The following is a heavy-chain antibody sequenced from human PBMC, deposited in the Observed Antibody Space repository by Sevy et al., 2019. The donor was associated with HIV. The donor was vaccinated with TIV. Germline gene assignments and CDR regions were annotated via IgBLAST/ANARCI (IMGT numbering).Heavy chain of an antibody. J-gene: IGHJ4*02. CDR3: RRGDTLDY. CDR2: ISYDGSNK. D-gene: IGHD5-18*01. CDR1: GFTFSSYA. Sequence: GGSLRLSCAASGFTFSSYAMHWVRQAPGKGLEWVAVISYDGSNKYYADSVKGRFTISRDNSKNTLYLQMNSLRAEDTAVYYCRRGDTLDYWGQGTLVTVSS. V-gene: IGHV3-30-3*01.